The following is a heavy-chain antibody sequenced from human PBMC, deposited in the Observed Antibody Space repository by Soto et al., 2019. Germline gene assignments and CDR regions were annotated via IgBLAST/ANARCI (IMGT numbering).Heavy chain of an antibody. D-gene: IGHD2-15*01. J-gene: IGHJ6*03. Sequence: GGSLRLSCTASGFTFSSYGMHWVRQAPGKGLGWVAVISYDGEKKYYADSVKGRFTVSRDNSKNTLYLQMNSLRAEDTAVYYCAKSGVNYYYYYMDIWGKGTTVTVSS. CDR2: ISYDGEKK. CDR1: GFTFSSYG. CDR3: AKSGVNYYYYYMDI. V-gene: IGHV3-30*18.